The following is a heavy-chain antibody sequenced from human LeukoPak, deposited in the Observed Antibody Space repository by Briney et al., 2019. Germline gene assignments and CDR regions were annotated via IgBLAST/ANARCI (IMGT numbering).Heavy chain of an antibody. CDR3: ARDSAVAGSFDY. D-gene: IGHD6-19*01. V-gene: IGHV1-18*01. J-gene: IGHJ4*02. CDR1: GYTFTSYG. CDR2: ISAYNGNT. Sequence: ASVTVSCKASGYTFTSYGISWVRQAPGQGLECMGWISAYNGNTNYAQKLQDRVTMTTDTSTSTAYMELRSLRSDDTAVYYCARDSAVAGSFDYWGQGTLVTVSS.